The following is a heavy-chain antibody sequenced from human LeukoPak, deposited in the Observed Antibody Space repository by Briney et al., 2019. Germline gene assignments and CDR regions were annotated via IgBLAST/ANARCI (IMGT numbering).Heavy chain of an antibody. D-gene: IGHD6-19*01. J-gene: IGHJ4*02. CDR2: IIPIFGTA. CDR1: GGTFSSYA. Sequence: SVKVSCKGSGGTFSSYAISWVRQAPGQGLEWMGGIIPIFGTANYAQKFQGSVTITADESTSTAYMELSSLRSEDTAVYYCASTTTIAVAGNFDYWGQGTLVTVSS. V-gene: IGHV1-69*13. CDR3: ASTTTIAVAGNFDY.